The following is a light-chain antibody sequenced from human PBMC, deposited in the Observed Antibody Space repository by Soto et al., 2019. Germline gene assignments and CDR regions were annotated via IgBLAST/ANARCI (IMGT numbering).Light chain of an antibody. CDR3: RQYANWPKT. V-gene: IGKV3-15*01. CDR2: AAS. CDR1: QSVSNK. J-gene: IGKJ1*01. Sequence: DIAMTKSAASLCVWPGERASLXCRPSQSVSNKLSWYQQTTGKAHRHHIYAASTRATAIQAMFSGSGSETEFTLTISSLQSEDLAVYDCRQYANWPKTFGQGTKV.